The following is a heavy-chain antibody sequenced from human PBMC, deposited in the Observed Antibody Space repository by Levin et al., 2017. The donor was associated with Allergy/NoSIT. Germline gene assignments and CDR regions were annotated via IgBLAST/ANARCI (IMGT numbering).Heavy chain of an antibody. V-gene: IGHV4-39*01. J-gene: IGHJ4*02. CDR1: CGSVSDGLYH. CDR3: TRLANGIPSDN. Sequence: SQTLSLPCSVSCGSVSDGLYHWGWIRQPPGKGLEWIASAYYLGNTYYNPSLKSRVTISVDTSKNQFSLKVTSVTAADTAVYYCTRLANGIPSDNGGKGPLVTVSS. CDR2: AYYLGNT. D-gene: IGHD1-1*01.